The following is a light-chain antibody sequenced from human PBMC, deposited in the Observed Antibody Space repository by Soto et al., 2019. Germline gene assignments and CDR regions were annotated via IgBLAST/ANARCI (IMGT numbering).Light chain of an antibody. CDR1: SSDVGGYNY. V-gene: IGLV2-11*01. Sequence: QSALTQPRSVSGSPGQSVTISCTGTSSDVGGYNYVSWYQQHPGKAPKLMIYDVSKRPSGVPDRFSGSKSGNRPSLTIFGLQAEDGADYSCCSYAASYTYFFGTGPKATAL. CDR3: CSYAASYTYF. CDR2: DVS. J-gene: IGLJ1*01.